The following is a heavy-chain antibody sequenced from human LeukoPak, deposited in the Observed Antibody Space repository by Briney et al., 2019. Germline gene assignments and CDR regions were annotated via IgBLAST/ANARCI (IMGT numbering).Heavy chain of an antibody. CDR1: GFTFSSSW. CDR2: ISSSSGYI. Sequence: KPGGSLRLSCVASGFTFSSSWMHWVRQAPGKGLVWVSFISSSSGYIYYADSVKGRFTISRDNAKNSLYLQMNSLRAEDTAVYYCARVWFGESGWFDPWGQGTLVTVSS. CDR3: ARVWFGESGWFDP. D-gene: IGHD3-10*01. V-gene: IGHV3-21*01. J-gene: IGHJ5*02.